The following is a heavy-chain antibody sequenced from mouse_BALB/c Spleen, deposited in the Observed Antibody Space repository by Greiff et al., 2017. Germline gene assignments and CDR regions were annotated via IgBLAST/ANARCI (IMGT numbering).Heavy chain of an antibody. Sequence: EVNVVESGGGLVKLGGSLKLSCAASGFTFSSYYMSWVRQTPEKRLELVAAINSNGGSTYYPDTVKGRFTISRDNAKNTLYLQMSSLKSEDTALYYCARHWGNYYGSSYFDYWGQGTTLTVSS. D-gene: IGHD1-1*01. CDR3: ARHWGNYYGSSYFDY. CDR1: GFTFSSYY. CDR2: INSNGGST. J-gene: IGHJ2*01. V-gene: IGHV5-6-2*01.